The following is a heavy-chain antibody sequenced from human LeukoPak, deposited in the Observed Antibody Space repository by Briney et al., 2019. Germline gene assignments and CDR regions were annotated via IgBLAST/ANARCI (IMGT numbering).Heavy chain of an antibody. CDR3: ARSYQGHEDY. J-gene: IGHJ4*02. D-gene: IGHD1-26*01. V-gene: IGHV3-21*01. CDR1: GFTISSYS. Sequence: GVSLTLSCSASGFTISSYSIKWLGQGPGKGREWVSSISSSSSYIYYADSVKGSFTISRDNAKNSLYLQMNSLRAEDTAVYYCARSYQGHEDYWGQGTLVTVSS. CDR2: ISSSSSYI.